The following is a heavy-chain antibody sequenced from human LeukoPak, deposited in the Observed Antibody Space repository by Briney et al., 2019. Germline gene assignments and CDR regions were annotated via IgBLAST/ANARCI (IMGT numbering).Heavy chain of an antibody. J-gene: IGHJ4*02. V-gene: IGHV3-48*03. CDR1: GFTFSSYE. Sequence: GGSLRLSCAASGFTFSSYEMNWVRQAPGKGLEWVSYISSSGSTIYYADSVKGRFTISRDNAKNSLYLQMNSLRAEDTAVYYCARGRWGIAAAGNDYWGQGTLVTVSS. CDR2: ISSSGSTI. D-gene: IGHD6-13*01. CDR3: ARGRWGIAAAGNDY.